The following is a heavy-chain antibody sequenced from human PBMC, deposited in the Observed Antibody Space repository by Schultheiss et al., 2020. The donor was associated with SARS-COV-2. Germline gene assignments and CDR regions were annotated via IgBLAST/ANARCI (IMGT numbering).Heavy chain of an antibody. CDR1: GFTFSSYA. D-gene: IGHD6-13*01. V-gene: IGHV3-30*07. CDR2: ISYDGSNK. J-gene: IGHJ4*02. Sequence: GGSLRLSCAASGFTFSSYAMHWVRQAPGKGLEWVAVISYDGSNKYYADSVKGRFTISRDNSKNTLYLQMNSLRVEDTAVYYCARSRDLYSSSWFLYFDYWGQGTLVTVSS. CDR3: ARSRDLYSSSWFLYFDY.